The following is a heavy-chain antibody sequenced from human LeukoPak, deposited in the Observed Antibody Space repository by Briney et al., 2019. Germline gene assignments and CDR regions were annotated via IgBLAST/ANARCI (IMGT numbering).Heavy chain of an antibody. CDR1: GFTFSSYA. D-gene: IGHD6-13*01. V-gene: IGHV3-23*01. CDR2: ISGCGGST. CDR3: AKGRVAQQLGYFDY. Sequence: GGSLRLSCAASGFTFSSYAMSWVRQAPGKGLEWVSAISGCGGSTYYADSVKGRFTISRDNSKNTLYLQMNSLRAEDTAVYYCAKGRVAQQLGYFDYWGQGTLVTVSS. J-gene: IGHJ4*02.